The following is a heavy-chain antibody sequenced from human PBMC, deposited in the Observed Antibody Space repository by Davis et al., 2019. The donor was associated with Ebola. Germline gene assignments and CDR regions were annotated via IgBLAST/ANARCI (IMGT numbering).Heavy chain of an antibody. CDR2: ISASGSPI. CDR1: GSTFYRYE. J-gene: IGHJ4*01. CDR3: AKEEGRRGQWMPHFDH. D-gene: IGHD3-10*01. V-gene: IGHV3-48*03. Sequence: PGGSLRLSCVTSGSTFYRYEMNWVRQAPGKGLEWVSFISASGSPIYYADSIKGRFTISRDNFKNMVYLQMDSLRPEDTAVYYCAKEEGRRGQWMPHFDHWGQGTLVTVSS.